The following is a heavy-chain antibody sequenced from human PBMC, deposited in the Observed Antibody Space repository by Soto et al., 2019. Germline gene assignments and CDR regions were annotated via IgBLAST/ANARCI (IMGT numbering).Heavy chain of an antibody. CDR2: IYYNGTT. CDR3: ARVFFWRSSSSPTYYSSLDV. D-gene: IGHD6-6*01. V-gene: IGHV4-59*08. Sequence: WTWIRQSPGKGLEWIGYIYYNGTTDYNPSLKSRVTISVSTSNRQFSLRLTSVTAADTAVYYCARVFFWRSSSSPTYYSSLDVWGKGTTVTVSS. J-gene: IGHJ6*03.